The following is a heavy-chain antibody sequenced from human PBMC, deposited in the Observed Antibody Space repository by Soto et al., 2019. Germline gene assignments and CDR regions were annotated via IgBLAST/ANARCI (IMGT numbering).Heavy chain of an antibody. J-gene: IGHJ3*01. Sequence: QVQVVQSGDEVKETGASVRVSCKTSGYSFTAYGSSWVRQAPGQGREWMGWISCYNGNTHYAEKFQDRVTMTADKSTTTAYMEVRRLTSADADVYFCARISARRNDFDVWGQGTVVTVSS. CDR1: GYSFTAYG. V-gene: IGHV1-18*01. CDR2: ISCYNGNT. CDR3: ARISARRNDFDV.